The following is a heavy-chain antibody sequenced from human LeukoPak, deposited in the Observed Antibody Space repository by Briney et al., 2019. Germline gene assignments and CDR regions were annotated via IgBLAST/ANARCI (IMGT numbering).Heavy chain of an antibody. Sequence: GGSLRLSCAASGFTFSSYAMSWVHQAPGKGLEWVSAISGSGGSTYYADSVKGRFTISRDNSKNTLYLQMNSLRAEDTAVYYCAKDRVVRGVTPNWFDPWGQGTLVTVSS. CDR2: ISGSGGST. D-gene: IGHD3-10*01. V-gene: IGHV3-23*01. CDR3: AKDRVVRGVTPNWFDP. CDR1: GFTFSSYA. J-gene: IGHJ5*02.